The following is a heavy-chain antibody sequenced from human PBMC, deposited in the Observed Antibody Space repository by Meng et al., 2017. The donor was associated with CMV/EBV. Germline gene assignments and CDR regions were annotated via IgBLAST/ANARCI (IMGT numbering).Heavy chain of an antibody. Sequence: SVKVSCKASGGTFSSYAISWVRQAPGQGLEWMGGIIPILGIANYAQKFQGRVTITADKSTSTAYMELSSLRSEYTAVYYCAREGYCSSTSCYISRDYYYYGMDVWGQGTTVTVSS. J-gene: IGHJ6*02. CDR3: AREGYCSSTSCYISRDYYYYGMDV. D-gene: IGHD2-2*02. V-gene: IGHV1-69*10. CDR2: IIPILGIA. CDR1: GGTFSSYA.